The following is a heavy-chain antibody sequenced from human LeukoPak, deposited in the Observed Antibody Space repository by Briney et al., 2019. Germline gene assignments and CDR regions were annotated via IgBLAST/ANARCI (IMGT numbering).Heavy chain of an antibody. CDR1: GFTFSSYE. Sequence: WGSLRLSCAASGFTFSSYEMNWVRQAPGKGLEWVSYISSGSTIYYADSVKGRFTISRDNAKNSLYLQMNSLRAEDTAVYYCARNPPTRSRLLHYYYYGMDVWGKGTTVTVSS. V-gene: IGHV3-48*03. CDR3: ARNPPTRSRLLHYYYYGMDV. D-gene: IGHD2-15*01. J-gene: IGHJ6*04. CDR2: ISSGSTI.